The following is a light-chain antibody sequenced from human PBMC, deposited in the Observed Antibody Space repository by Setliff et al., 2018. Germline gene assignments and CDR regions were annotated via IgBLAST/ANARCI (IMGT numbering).Light chain of an antibody. Sequence: QSVLTQPPSVSGAPGQRVTISCNGSRSNIGAGYGVHWYQQFPGTAPKLLIYNENNRPSGVPDRFSGSKSGTSVSLAITGLQAEDEADYFCQSYDNSLSGSGLFGTGTKVTVL. V-gene: IGLV1-40*01. J-gene: IGLJ1*01. CDR1: RSNIGAGYG. CDR2: NEN. CDR3: QSYDNSLSGSGL.